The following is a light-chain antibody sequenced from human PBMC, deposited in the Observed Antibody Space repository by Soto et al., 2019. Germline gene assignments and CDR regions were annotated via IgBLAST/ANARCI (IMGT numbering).Light chain of an antibody. J-gene: IGLJ1*01. CDR2: DVS. CDR1: RSEVGGYNY. Sequence: QSVLSQPASVSGSPGQSITISCTGTRSEVGGYNYVSWYQQHPGKAPKLMIYDVSNRPSGVSNRFSGSKSGNTASLTISGLQAEDVAFSYCSSYTSISSPLYVFSTGPNFAVL. CDR3: SSYTSISSPLYV. V-gene: IGLV2-14*01.